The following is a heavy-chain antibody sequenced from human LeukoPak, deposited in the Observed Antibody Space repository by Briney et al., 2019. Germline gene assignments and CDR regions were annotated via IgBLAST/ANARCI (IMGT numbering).Heavy chain of an antibody. D-gene: IGHD2-2*01. CDR3: VSTAPVVPAAPYYYYYMDV. CDR2: IKQDGSEK. J-gene: IGHJ6*03. V-gene: IGHV3-7*01. CDR1: GFTFSSYW. Sequence: GGSLRLSCAASGFTFSSYWMSWVRQAPGKGLEWVANIKQDGSEKYYVDSVKGRFTISRDNAKNSLYLQMNSLRAEDTAVYYCVSTAPVVPAAPYYYYYMDVWGKGTTVTVSS.